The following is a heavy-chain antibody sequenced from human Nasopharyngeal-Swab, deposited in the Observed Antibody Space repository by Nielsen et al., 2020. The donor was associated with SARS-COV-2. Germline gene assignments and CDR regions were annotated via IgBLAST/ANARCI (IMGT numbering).Heavy chain of an antibody. D-gene: IGHD3-22*01. Sequence: GGSLRLSCAASGFTFSSYAMHWVRQAPGKGLEWVAVISYDGNNKYYADSVKGRFTISRDNSKNTLYLQMNSLRAEDTAVYYCARDRYYDSSGYYYGPTTGGEIYYWGQGTLVTVSS. J-gene: IGHJ4*02. V-gene: IGHV3-30*04. CDR3: ARDRYYDSSGYYYGPTTGGEIYY. CDR2: ISYDGNNK. CDR1: GFTFSSYA.